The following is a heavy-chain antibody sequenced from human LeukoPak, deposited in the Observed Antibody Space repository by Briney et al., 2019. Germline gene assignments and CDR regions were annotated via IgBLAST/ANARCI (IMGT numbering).Heavy chain of an antibody. J-gene: IGHJ4*02. CDR3: ARDGQVGAYYFDY. CDR1: GGSISSDY. V-gene: IGHV4-4*07. Sequence: SETLSLTCTVSGGSISSDYGSWIRQPAGKGLEWIGRIYTSGSTNYNPSLKSRVTMSVDTSKNQFSLKLSSVTAADTSVYYCARDGQVGAYYFDYWGQGTLVTVSS. CDR2: IYTSGST. D-gene: IGHD1-26*01.